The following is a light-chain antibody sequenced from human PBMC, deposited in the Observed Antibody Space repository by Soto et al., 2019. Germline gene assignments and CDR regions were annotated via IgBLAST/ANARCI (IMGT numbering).Light chain of an antibody. V-gene: IGKV3-20*01. J-gene: IGKJ3*01. CDR1: QSVSSTY. Sequence: EIVLTQSPGPLSLSPWDRATFFCSPSQSVSSTYLAWYQQKPGQAPRLLIYGASSRASGIPDRFSGSGSGTDFTLTISRLDPEDFAVYYCQQYGRSSLTFGPGTKVDIK. CDR3: QQYGRSSLT. CDR2: GAS.